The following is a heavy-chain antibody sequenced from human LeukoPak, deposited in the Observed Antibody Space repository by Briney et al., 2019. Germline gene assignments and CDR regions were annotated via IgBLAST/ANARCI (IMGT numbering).Heavy chain of an antibody. D-gene: IGHD3-3*01. J-gene: IGHJ4*02. Sequence: SETLSLTCDVSGGSVTSTNWWTLVHQPPGEGLEWIGEVHLDGRTNYNPSLKSRLIMSVDLPENHISLKLTSVTAADTAVYYCAREGGFYRPLDYSGQGTLVTVSS. CDR2: VHLDGRT. V-gene: IGHV4-4*02. CDR3: AREGGFYRPLDY. CDR1: GGSVTSTNW.